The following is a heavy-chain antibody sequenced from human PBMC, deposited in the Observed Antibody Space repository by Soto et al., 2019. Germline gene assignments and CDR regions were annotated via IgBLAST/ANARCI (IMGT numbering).Heavy chain of an antibody. J-gene: IGHJ6*02. CDR2: IIPIFGTA. CDR3: ARLDYDFWSCYPTPSYGMDV. V-gene: IGHV1-69*12. D-gene: IGHD3-3*01. Sequence: QVQLVQSGAEVKKPGSSVKVSCKASGGTFSSYAISWVRQAPGQGLEWMGGIIPIFGTANYAQKFQGRVTITADGSTSTAYMELSSVRSEDTAVYYCARLDYDFWSCYPTPSYGMDVWGQGTTVTVSS. CDR1: GGTFSSYA.